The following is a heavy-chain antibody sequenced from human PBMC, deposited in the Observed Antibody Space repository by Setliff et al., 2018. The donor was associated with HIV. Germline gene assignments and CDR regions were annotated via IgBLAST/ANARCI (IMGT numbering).Heavy chain of an antibody. V-gene: IGHV1-3*01. J-gene: IGHJ4*02. D-gene: IGHD3-16*01. Sequence: ASVKVSCKASGYSFSTYSLHGVRQAPGQGLEWVGWISAGGHQTKYSEKFQDRVTITTDTSASTAYLQLSALRSEETAVFYGAIGGGDGHPTWVYWGLGTLVTVSS. CDR3: AIGGGDGHPTWVY. CDR2: ISAGGHQT. CDR1: GYSFSTYS.